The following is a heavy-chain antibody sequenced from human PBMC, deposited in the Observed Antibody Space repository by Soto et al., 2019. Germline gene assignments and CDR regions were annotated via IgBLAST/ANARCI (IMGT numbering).Heavy chain of an antibody. V-gene: IGHV1-2*02. J-gene: IGHJ4*02. CDR2: ISSYNGAT. Sequence: ASVKVSCKASGYTFTDYYMHWVRQSPGQGLEWMGWISSYNGATHYAPKFQGRVTMTRDTSINTAFMELSRLRSDDTAVYYCAKDAPGSGWLSDYWGQGTLVTVSS. CDR3: AKDAPGSGWLSDY. D-gene: IGHD3-22*01. CDR1: GYTFTDYY.